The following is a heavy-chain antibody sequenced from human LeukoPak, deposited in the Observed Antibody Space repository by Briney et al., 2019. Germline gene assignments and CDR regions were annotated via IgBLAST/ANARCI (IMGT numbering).Heavy chain of an antibody. D-gene: IGHD3-10*01. Sequence: SETLSLTCAVYGGSFRGHSWTWLRQPPGKGLEWIAEINHSGSTNYNPSLKSRVTISVDTSKKQFSLRLTSVTAADTAVYYCAGWGPSETYSIFDYWGQGTLVTVSS. CDR1: GGSFRGHS. J-gene: IGHJ4*02. CDR3: AGWGPSETYSIFDY. V-gene: IGHV4-34*01. CDR2: INHSGST.